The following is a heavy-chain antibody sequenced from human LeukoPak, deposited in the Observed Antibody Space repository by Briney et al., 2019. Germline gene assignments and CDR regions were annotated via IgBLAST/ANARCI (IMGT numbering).Heavy chain of an antibody. J-gene: IGHJ6*02. CDR3: ARDALTLDYGMDV. CDR2: ISSYSSYI. CDR1: GFTFGTYS. Sequence: GGSLRLSCVASGFTFGTYSMNWVRQAPGKGLEWVSSISSYSSYIYYAVKGRFTISRDNAKNSLYLQMNSLRAEDTAVYYCARDALTLDYGMDVWGQGTTVTVSS. V-gene: IGHV3-21*01. D-gene: IGHD1-1*01.